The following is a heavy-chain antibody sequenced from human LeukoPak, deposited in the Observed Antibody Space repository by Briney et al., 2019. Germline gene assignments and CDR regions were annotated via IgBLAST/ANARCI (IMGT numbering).Heavy chain of an antibody. D-gene: IGHD2-2*01. CDR1: GGSISSSSYY. V-gene: IGHV4-39*01. CDR2: IYYSGST. CDR3: ARLPKRRYCSSTGCYYDAFDI. J-gene: IGHJ3*02. Sequence: SETLSLTCTVSGGSISSSSYYWGWIRQPPGKGLEWIGSIYYSGSTYYNPSLKSRVTISVDTSKNQFSLKLSSVTAADTAVYYCARLPKRRYCSSTGCYYDAFDIWGQGTMVTVSS.